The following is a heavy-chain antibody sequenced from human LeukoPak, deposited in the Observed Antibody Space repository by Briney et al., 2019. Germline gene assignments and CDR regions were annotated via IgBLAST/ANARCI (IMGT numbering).Heavy chain of an antibody. D-gene: IGHD6-19*01. J-gene: IGHJ6*04. Sequence: ASVKGSCKASGYTFTNYTMHWVRQAPGQRLEWMGWINAGNGNTKYSQKFQGRVTITRDTSASTAYMELSSLRSEDTAVYYCARDGRSGPAWYYYCMDVWGKGTTVTVSS. V-gene: IGHV1-3*01. CDR2: INAGNGNT. CDR3: ARDGRSGPAWYYYCMDV. CDR1: GYTFTNYT.